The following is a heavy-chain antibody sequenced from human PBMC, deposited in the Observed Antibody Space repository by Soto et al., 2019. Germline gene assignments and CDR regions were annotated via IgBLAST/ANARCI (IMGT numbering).Heavy chain of an antibody. D-gene: IGHD5-18*01. V-gene: IGHV1-69*13. Sequence: ASVKVSCKASGCTFSIYAISWVRQAPGQGLEWMGGIIPIFGTANYAQKFQGRVTITADESTSTAYMELSSLRSEDTAVYYCARARIQLWNDPFDYWGQGTLVTVSS. CDR3: ARARIQLWNDPFDY. CDR2: IIPIFGTA. CDR1: GCTFSIYA. J-gene: IGHJ4*02.